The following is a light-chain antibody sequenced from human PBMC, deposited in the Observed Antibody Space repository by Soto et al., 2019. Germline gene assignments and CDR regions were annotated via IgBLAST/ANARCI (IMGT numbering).Light chain of an antibody. CDR1: QSVSTS. Sequence: EIVLTQSPGTLSLSPGERATLSCRASQSVSTSLAWYQQKPGQAPRLLIYDASNRATGIPARFSGSGSGTDFTLTISSLDPEDFAVYYCQQRSNWLTFGGGTKVEIK. J-gene: IGKJ4*01. CDR3: QQRSNWLT. V-gene: IGKV3-11*01. CDR2: DAS.